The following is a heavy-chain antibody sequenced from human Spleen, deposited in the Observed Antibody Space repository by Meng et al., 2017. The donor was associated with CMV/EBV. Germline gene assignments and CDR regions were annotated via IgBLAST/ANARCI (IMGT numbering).Heavy chain of an antibody. CDR2: IWYDGSDK. CDR3: AKGLGNGNYAYFEY. J-gene: IGHJ4*02. D-gene: IGHD1-7*01. CDR1: GFTFTNYG. Sequence: GESLKISCAASGFTFTNYGMHWVRQAPDKGLEWVAVIWYDGSDKYYADSVKGRLTISRDNSKNTLYLQMNNLRVEDTAVYYCAKGLGNGNYAYFEYWGQGTLVTVSS. V-gene: IGHV3-33*06.